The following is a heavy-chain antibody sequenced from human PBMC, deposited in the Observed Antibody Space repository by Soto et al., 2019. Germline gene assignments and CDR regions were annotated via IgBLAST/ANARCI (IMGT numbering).Heavy chain of an antibody. D-gene: IGHD3-10*01. J-gene: IGHJ4*02. CDR1: GYTFTSYG. CDR3: ARDLGVGSYYGSGSYFDY. V-gene: IGHV1-18*01. Sequence: ASVKVSCKASGYTFTSYGISWVRQAPGQGLEWMGWISAYNGNTNYGRKLQGRVTMTTDTSTSTAYMELRSLRSDDTAVYYCARDLGVGSYYGSGSYFDYWGQGTLVTISS. CDR2: ISAYNGNT.